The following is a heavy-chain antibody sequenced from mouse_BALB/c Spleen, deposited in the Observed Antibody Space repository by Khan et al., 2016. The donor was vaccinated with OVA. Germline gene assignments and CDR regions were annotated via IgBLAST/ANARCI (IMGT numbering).Heavy chain of an antibody. CDR3: TRKDYYDYDPFTY. CDR1: GYSITSEYA. J-gene: IGHJ3*01. V-gene: IGHV3-2*02. D-gene: IGHD2-4*01. CDR2: INYSGNT. Sequence: EVQLVESGPGLVKPSQSLSLTCTVTGYSITSEYAWNWIRQFPGNELEWMGYINYSGNTRYNPSLKSRISITRDTSKNQFFLQLTSVTTEDTATYYCTRKDYYDYDPFTYWGQGTLVTVS.